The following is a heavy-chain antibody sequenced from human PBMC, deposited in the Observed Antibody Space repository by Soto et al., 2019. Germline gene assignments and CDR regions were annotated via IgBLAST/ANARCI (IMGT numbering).Heavy chain of an antibody. Sequence: EVQLLESGGGLVQPGGSLRLSCAASGFTFSSYAMSWVRQAPGKGLEWVSAISGGGGSTYYADSVEGRFTISRDNSKNTLYLQMNSLRAEDTAVYYCAKSKDIVLMVYAIYYYYYGMDVWGQGTTVTVSS. V-gene: IGHV3-23*01. D-gene: IGHD2-8*01. J-gene: IGHJ6*02. CDR2: ISGGGGST. CDR1: GFTFSSYA. CDR3: AKSKDIVLMVYAIYYYYYGMDV.